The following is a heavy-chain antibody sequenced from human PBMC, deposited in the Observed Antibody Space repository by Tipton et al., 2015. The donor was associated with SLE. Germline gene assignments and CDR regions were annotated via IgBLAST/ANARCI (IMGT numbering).Heavy chain of an antibody. Sequence: TLSLTCTVSGGSIRNYFWHWIRQSPGKGLEWIRYVYDSGTTKYNPSLKSRLTISVDTSKSHFSLKLTSVTAADTAIYYCARGSRWFDDFWSGYPLGNWFDPWGQGTLVTVSS. CDR2: VYDSGTT. D-gene: IGHD3-3*01. V-gene: IGHV4-59*01. CDR3: ARGSRWFDDFWSGYPLGNWFDP. CDR1: GGSIRNYF. J-gene: IGHJ5*02.